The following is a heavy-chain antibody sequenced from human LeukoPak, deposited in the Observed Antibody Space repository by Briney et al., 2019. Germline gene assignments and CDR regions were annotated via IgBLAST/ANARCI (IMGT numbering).Heavy chain of an antibody. J-gene: IGHJ6*03. CDR2: ITSSSSYT. V-gene: IGHV3-21*01. Sequence: PGGSLRLSCAAPGITFSNYNMNWVRQAPGKGLEWISSITSSSSYTFYADSVKGRFTISRDNAKNSLYLQMNSLRVEDTAIYYCARDPYNGAYSEGYYYYYMDVWGKETTVTVSS. CDR3: ARDPYNGAYSEGYYYYYMDV. D-gene: IGHD1-1*01. CDR1: GITFSNYN.